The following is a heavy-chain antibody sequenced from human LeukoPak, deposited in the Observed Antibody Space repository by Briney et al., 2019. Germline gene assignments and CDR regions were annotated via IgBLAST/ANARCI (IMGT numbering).Heavy chain of an antibody. CDR3: AKAGQNSGCVFDP. D-gene: IGHD5-12*01. CDR1: EFAFSSYG. V-gene: IGHV3-30*02. Sequence: TGGSLRLSCAASEFAFSSYGMHWVRQAPGKGLEWVAFIRYDGSDKYYADSVKGRFTISRDNSKNTLYLQMDSLRAEDMAVYYCAKAGQNSGCVFDPWGQGTLVTVSS. CDR2: IRYDGSDK. J-gene: IGHJ5*02.